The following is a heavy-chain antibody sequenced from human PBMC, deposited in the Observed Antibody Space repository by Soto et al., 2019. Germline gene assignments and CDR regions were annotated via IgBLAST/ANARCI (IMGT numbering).Heavy chain of an antibody. Sequence: GGSLRLSCAASGFTFSSYWMSWVRQAPGKGLEWVANIKQDGSEKYYVDSVKGRFTISRDNAKNSLYLQMNSLRAEDTAVYYCARESCSSTSCSPTIFDYRAQRTPVTVSS. CDR1: GFTFSSYW. D-gene: IGHD2-2*01. CDR3: ARESCSSTSCSPTIFDY. CDR2: IKQDGSEK. V-gene: IGHV3-7*01. J-gene: IGHJ4*02.